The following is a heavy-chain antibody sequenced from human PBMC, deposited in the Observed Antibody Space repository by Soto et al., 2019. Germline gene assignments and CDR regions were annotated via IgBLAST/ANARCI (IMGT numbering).Heavy chain of an antibody. CDR1: GFTFSDSY. Sequence: QVQLVESGGGLVKPGGSLRLSCAASGFTFSDSYMSWIRQAPGKGLEWLSYISSSGSTISYADSVRGRFTISRDNAKDSLYLQMHSLRVEDTAVYYCARVSTPQMRYWGQGILVTVSS. V-gene: IGHV3-11*01. CDR2: ISSSGSTI. J-gene: IGHJ4*02. CDR3: ARVSTPQMRY.